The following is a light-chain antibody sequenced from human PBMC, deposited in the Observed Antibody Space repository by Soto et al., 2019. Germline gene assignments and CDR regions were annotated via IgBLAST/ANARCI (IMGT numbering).Light chain of an antibody. Sequence: EMVMTQSPATLSVSPGERVIISCRASRSVGTTLAWYQQKPGQAPRLLIYVASTRATGIPARFSGSGSGTDFTLTISSLQSEDFAVYYCQQYNNWPDMYTFGQGTKLEIK. CDR2: VAS. V-gene: IGKV3-15*01. CDR1: RSVGTT. CDR3: QQYNNWPDMYT. J-gene: IGKJ2*01.